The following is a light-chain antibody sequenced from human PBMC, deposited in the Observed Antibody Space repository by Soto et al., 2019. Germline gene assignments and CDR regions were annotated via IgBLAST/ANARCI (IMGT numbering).Light chain of an antibody. V-gene: IGKV3-15*01. J-gene: IGKJ4*01. CDR1: QSVNNN. CDR3: QQGNNWPPA. Sequence: EIVMTQSPATLSVSPGERATLSCRAGQSVNNNLAWYQQKPGQAPRLLIYDSSTRATGIPARFSGSGSGTDFTITISRLQSEDFAVYSCQQGNNWPPAFGGGSKVEIK. CDR2: DSS.